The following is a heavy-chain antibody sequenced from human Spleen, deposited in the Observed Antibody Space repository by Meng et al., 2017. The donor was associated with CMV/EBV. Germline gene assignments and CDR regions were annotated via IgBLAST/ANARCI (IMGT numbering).Heavy chain of an antibody. CDR1: GYTFTDYY. D-gene: IGHD4-17*01. Sequence: ASVKVSCKASGYTFTDYYMHWVRQAPGQGLEWMEWISGYTGKTTYAQKLQGRVTMTTDASTSTAYMELRSLKSDDAALYYCARDDYDLDRYAFDIWGQGTMVTVSS. CDR3: ARDDYDLDRYAFDI. V-gene: IGHV1-18*04. J-gene: IGHJ3*02. CDR2: ISGYTGKT.